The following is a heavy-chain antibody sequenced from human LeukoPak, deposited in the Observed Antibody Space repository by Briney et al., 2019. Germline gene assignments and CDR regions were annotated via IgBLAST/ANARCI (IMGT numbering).Heavy chain of an antibody. CDR3: AREAYGDYVLDS. CDR2: ITINGGGT. D-gene: IGHD4-17*01. Sequence: GGSLRLSCAASGITFSSCAMSWVRQAPGKGLEWVSAITINGGGTYYADSVKGRFTISRDNSKNTLYLQMNSLRAEDTAVYYCAREAYGDYVLDSWGQGTLVTVSS. J-gene: IGHJ4*02. V-gene: IGHV3-23*01. CDR1: GITFSSCA.